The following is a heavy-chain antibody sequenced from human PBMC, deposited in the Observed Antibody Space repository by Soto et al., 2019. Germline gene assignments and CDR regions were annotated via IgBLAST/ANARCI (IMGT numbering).Heavy chain of an antibody. CDR2: IIPIFGTA. CDR1: GGTFSSYA. CDR3: AREGYYYDSSGYHTGQFDY. V-gene: IGHV1-69*01. J-gene: IGHJ4*02. Sequence: QVQLVQSGAEVKKPGSSVKVSCKASGGTFSSYAISWVRQAPGQGLEWMGGIIPIFGTANYAQKFQGRVTITADESTSTAYMELSSLRSEYTAVYYCAREGYYYDSSGYHTGQFDYWGQGTLVTVSS. D-gene: IGHD3-22*01.